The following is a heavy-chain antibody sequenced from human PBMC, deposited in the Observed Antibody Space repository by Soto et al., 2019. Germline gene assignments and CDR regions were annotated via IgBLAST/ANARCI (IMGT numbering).Heavy chain of an antibody. D-gene: IGHD3-22*01. CDR3: ARPTGLYDAPYGMDV. CDR1: GGSISSSNW. J-gene: IGHJ6*02. CDR2: IYHSGST. V-gene: IGHV4-4*02. Sequence: QVQLQESGPGLVKPSGTLSLTCAVSGGSISSSNWWSWVRLPPGKGLEWIGEIYHSGSTNYNPSLKSRVTISVDKSKNQFSLKLSSLTAADTAVYYCARPTGLYDAPYGMDVWGQGTTVTVSS.